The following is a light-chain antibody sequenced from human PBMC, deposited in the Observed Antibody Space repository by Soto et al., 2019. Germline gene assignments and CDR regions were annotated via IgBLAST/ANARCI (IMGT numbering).Light chain of an antibody. CDR1: QSVSSD. Sequence: EIVMTQSPGTLSVSPGERVTLSCRASQSVSSDLAWYQQKPGQAPRLLIYGASTRATDIPARFSGSGSGTDFTLTVSSLQSEDFAVYYCQQSNNWPCTFGQGTKVDIK. CDR3: QQSNNWPCT. CDR2: GAS. V-gene: IGKV3-15*01. J-gene: IGKJ1*01.